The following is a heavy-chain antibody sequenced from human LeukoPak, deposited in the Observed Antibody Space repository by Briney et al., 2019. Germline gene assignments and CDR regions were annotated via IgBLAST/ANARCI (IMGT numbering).Heavy chain of an antibody. CDR2: VYNSGST. D-gene: IGHD3-10*01. CDR1: GDSISSYY. V-gene: IGHV4-59*08. CDR3: ARHYDSGSYPLDF. J-gene: IGHJ4*02. Sequence: SETLSLTCTVSGDSISSYYWTWIRQPPGKGLEWFGYVYNSGSTDYNPSLKSRVTISVNTSKNQFSLRLNSVTAADTAVYYCARHYDSGSYPLDFWGQGTLVTVSS.